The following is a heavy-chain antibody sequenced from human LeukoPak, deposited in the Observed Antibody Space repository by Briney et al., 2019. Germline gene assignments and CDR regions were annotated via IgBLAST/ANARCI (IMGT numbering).Heavy chain of an antibody. CDR1: EFTFSSYE. V-gene: IGHV3-48*03. J-gene: IGHJ4*02. D-gene: IGHD3-3*01. Sequence: GGSLRLSCAASEFTFSSYEMNWVRQARGKGLEWVSYTSSSGDTIYYADSVKGRFTISRDNAKNSLYLQLNSLRAEDTAVYYCARVPRSSRIPIFRWGQGTLVTVSS. CDR2: TSSSGDTI. CDR3: ARVPRSSRIPIFR.